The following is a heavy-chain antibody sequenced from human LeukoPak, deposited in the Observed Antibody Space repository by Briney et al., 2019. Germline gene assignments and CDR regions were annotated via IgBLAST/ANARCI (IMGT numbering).Heavy chain of an antibody. V-gene: IGHV3-74*01. J-gene: IGHJ4*02. CDR3: ARDLDNGEYTYGCHDA. D-gene: IGHD5-18*01. CDR1: GFTFTNYW. Sequence: GGSLRLSCGASGFTFTNYWMHWVRQAPGKGLVWVSRINGDGSITNYADSVKGRFTISRDNTKNSLYLQMNRLRPEDTAVYYCARDLDNGEYTYGCHDAWGQGTLVTVSS. CDR2: INGDGSIT.